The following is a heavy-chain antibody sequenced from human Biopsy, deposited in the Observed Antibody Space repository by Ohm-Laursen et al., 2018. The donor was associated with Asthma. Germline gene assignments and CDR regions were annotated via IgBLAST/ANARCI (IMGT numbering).Heavy chain of an antibody. CDR3: ARAVDYSHYYGIDV. Sequence: EAPVKVSCKTSGYTFNSAGITWVRQAPGQVLEWMGWISVYNGNTKVAQKLQDRVTMITDTSTSTAYMELRSLRSDDTAVYFCARAVDYSHYYGIDVWGQGTTVTVS. D-gene: IGHD3-10*01. J-gene: IGHJ6*02. CDR2: ISVYNGNT. V-gene: IGHV1-18*01. CDR1: GYTFNSAG.